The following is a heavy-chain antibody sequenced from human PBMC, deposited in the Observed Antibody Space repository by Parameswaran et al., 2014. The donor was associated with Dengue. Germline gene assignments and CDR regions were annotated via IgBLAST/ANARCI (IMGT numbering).Heavy chain of an antibody. J-gene: IGHJ4*02. Sequence: WVRQAPGQGLEWMGRIIPILGIANYAQKFQGRVTITADKSTSTAYMELSSLRSEDTAVYYCAREVESTSWHKGPFFDYWGQGTLVTVSS. CDR2: IIPILGIA. V-gene: IGHV1-69*04. D-gene: IGHD2-2*01. CDR3: AREVESTSWHKGPFFDY.